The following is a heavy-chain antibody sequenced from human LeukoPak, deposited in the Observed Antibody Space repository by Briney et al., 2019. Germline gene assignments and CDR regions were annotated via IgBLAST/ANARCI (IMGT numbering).Heavy chain of an antibody. Sequence: PSETLSLTCAVYGGSFSGYYWSWIRQPPGKGLEWIGEINHSGSTNYNPSLKSRVIISVDTSKNQFSLKLSSVTAADTAVYYCARGRSYFDYWGQGTLVTVSS. CDR1: GGSFSGYY. V-gene: IGHV4-34*01. CDR3: ARGRSYFDY. J-gene: IGHJ4*02. CDR2: INHSGST.